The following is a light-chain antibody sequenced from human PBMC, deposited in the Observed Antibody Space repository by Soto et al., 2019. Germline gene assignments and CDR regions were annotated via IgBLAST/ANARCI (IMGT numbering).Light chain of an antibody. CDR1: QSVSSSY. CDR3: QQYGSSPRT. V-gene: IGKV3-20*01. Sequence: EIVLTQSPGTLSLSPGERATLSCRASQSVSSSYLAWYQQKPGQAPRLLIYGASSRATGIPDRFSGSGSGTDFTLIISRLVPEDFAVYYCQQYGSSPRTFGQGTKVDI. J-gene: IGKJ1*01. CDR2: GAS.